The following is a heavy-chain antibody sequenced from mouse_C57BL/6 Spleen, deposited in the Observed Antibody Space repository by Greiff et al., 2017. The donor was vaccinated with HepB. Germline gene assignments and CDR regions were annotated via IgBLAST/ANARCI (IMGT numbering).Heavy chain of an antibody. V-gene: IGHV1-9*01. CDR1: GYTFTGYW. J-gene: IGHJ2*01. CDR3: ERRDYGNNAYFDD. CDR2: ILPGSGST. Sequence: QVQLQQSGAELMKPGASVKLSCKASGYTFTGYWIEWVKQRPGHGLEWIGEILPGSGSTNYNGKFKGKATFTADTSSNTAYMQLSSLTTEDSAIYYCERRDYGNNAYFDDWGKGTKLTVS. D-gene: IGHD2-1*01.